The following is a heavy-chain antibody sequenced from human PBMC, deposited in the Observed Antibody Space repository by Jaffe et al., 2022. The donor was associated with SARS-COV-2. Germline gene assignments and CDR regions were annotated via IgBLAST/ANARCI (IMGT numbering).Heavy chain of an antibody. J-gene: IGHJ3*02. CDR2: ISTDGSNK. CDR3: AKEDIVVAHDAFDN. D-gene: IGHD2-15*01. V-gene: IGHV3-30*18. CDR1: GFTFSRHG. Sequence: QVQLVESGGGVVQPGRSRRLSCAASGFTFSRHGMHWVRQAPGKGLEWVALISTDGSNKYYADSVKGRFTISRDNSKNTLYLQMDSLRAEDTAVYYCAKEDIVVAHDAFDNWGQGAMVTVSS.